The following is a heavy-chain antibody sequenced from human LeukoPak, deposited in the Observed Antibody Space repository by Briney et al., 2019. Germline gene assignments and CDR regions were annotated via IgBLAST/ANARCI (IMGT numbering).Heavy chain of an antibody. CDR3: AKDIWGRYYGPGEFDY. CDR2: ISWDSGSI. V-gene: IGHV3-9*01. CDR1: GFTFDDDA. Sequence: GGSLRLSCAASGFTFDDDAMHWVRQAPGKGLEWVSGISWDSGSIGYADSVKGRFTISRDNAKNSMYLQMNSLRAEDKDLSYCAKDIWGRYYGPGEFDYWGQGTLVTVSS. D-gene: IGHD3-10*01. J-gene: IGHJ4*02.